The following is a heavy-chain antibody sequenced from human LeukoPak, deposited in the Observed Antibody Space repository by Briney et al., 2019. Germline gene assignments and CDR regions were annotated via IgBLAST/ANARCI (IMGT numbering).Heavy chain of an antibody. J-gene: IGHJ6*03. Sequence: GGSLRLSCAASGFTFSNSAMNWVRQAPGKGLEWVAFIRYDASNRYYADSVKGRFTIFRDIPKNTLYLQMNSLRAEDTALYFCARMVQRNYYYYMDVWGKGTTVTIPS. CDR2: IRYDASNR. V-gene: IGHV3-30*02. CDR3: ARMVQRNYYYYMDV. CDR1: GFTFSNSA. D-gene: IGHD3-10*01.